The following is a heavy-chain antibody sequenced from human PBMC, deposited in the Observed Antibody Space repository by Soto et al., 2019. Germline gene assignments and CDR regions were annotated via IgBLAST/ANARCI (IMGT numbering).Heavy chain of an antibody. V-gene: IGHV4-4*08. CDR1: GXSXTXXX. CDR2: IYNSGST. J-gene: IGHJ3*01. Sequence: QVQLQESGPGLVKPSETLSLTCTVSGXSXTXXXXXXXXXXXXXXLEWIGYIYNSGSTDNNPSLKSRVTISLDPAKKQXSLKLKSVTAADTXVXYCARDLGIGSGPFDAWGQGTMVTVSA. D-gene: IGHD2-2*03. CDR3: ARDLGIGSGPFDA.